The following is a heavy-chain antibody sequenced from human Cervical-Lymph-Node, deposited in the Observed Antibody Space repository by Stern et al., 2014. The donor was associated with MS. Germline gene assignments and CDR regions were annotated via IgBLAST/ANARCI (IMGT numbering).Heavy chain of an antibody. Sequence: EMQLVESGGGLVQPGRSLRLACTTSGFTFGDYGMSWFRQAPGKGLEWVGFVRSNPSGGTTEYAASVKGSFTISRDDSKSIAYLQMNSLKTEDTAVYYCSRTRVTDPFDPWGQGTLVTVSS. CDR3: SRTRVTDPFDP. J-gene: IGHJ5*02. V-gene: IGHV3-49*03. D-gene: IGHD2-21*02. CDR2: VRSNPSGGTT. CDR1: GFTFGDYG.